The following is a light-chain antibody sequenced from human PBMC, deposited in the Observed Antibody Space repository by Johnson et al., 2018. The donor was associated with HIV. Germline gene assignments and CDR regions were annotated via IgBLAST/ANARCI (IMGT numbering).Light chain of an antibody. V-gene: IGLV1-51*02. CDR3: GTWDTSLSASYV. Sequence: QSVLTQPPSLSAAPGQRVSISCSGNSSNIENYFVSWYQQLPGTAPRLLVYENHRRPSGIPDRFSGSKSGTSATLDITGLQTGDEADYYCGTWDTSLSASYVFGTGTKVTVL. J-gene: IGLJ1*01. CDR2: ENH. CDR1: SSNIENYF.